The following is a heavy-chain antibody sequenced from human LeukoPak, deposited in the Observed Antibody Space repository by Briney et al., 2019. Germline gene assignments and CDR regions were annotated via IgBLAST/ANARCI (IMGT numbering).Heavy chain of an antibody. CDR1: GFTFSNFA. CDR2: IINSGDT. V-gene: IGHV3-23*01. CDR3: AKMKGHPLPKYYMDV. J-gene: IGHJ6*01. Sequence: WGSLTLSCTASGFTFSNFAMSWVRRTPGKGLEWISGIINSGDTLYRDSLKGRFTISIDKSKNTLYLEMNSLRAEDTAIYYCAKMKGHPLPKYYMDVWGQGTTVTVSS. D-gene: IGHD1-26*01.